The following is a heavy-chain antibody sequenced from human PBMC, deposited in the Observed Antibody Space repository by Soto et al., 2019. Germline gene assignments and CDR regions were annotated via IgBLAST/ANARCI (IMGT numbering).Heavy chain of an antibody. CDR1: GGTFGSNA. Sequence: QVQLVQSGAEVRKPGSSVKVSCKASGGTFGSNAISWVRQAPGQGLEWMGGIIPEYGAANYAQKFEGRVTITADGSTSTAYMEMTSLTSEATAVYYCARGERVVANRVGMDVWGQGTTVTVSS. V-gene: IGHV1-69*01. J-gene: IGHJ6*02. CDR2: IIPEYGAA. D-gene: IGHD2-15*01. CDR3: ARGERVVANRVGMDV.